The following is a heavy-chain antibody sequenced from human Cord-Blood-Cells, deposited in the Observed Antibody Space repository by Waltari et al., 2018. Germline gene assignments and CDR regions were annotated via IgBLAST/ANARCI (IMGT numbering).Heavy chain of an antibody. Sequence: QVQLQQWGAGLLKPSETLSLTCAVYGGSFSGYYWSWIRKPPGKGLEWIGEINHSGSTNYNPSLKSRVTISVDTSKNQFSLKLSSVTAADTAVYYCARMSIAKIDYWGQGTLVTVSS. D-gene: IGHD6-6*01. V-gene: IGHV4-34*01. CDR2: INHSGST. CDR3: ARMSIAKIDY. CDR1: GGSFSGYY. J-gene: IGHJ4*02.